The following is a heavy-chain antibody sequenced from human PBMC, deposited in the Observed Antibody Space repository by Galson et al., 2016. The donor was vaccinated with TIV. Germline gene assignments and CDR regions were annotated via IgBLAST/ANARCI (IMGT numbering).Heavy chain of an antibody. D-gene: IGHD4-17*01. V-gene: IGHV1-2*02. J-gene: IGHJ4*02. CDR2: INPNSGDT. CDR1: GYTYTNYG. Sequence: SVKVSCKASGYTYTNYGISWVRQAPGQGLEWMGWINPNSGDTNYAQKFQGRVTMTRDTSISTAYMELSRLRSDDTAMYYCARDLSPETTTPFDYWGQGTLVTVSS. CDR3: ARDLSPETTTPFDY.